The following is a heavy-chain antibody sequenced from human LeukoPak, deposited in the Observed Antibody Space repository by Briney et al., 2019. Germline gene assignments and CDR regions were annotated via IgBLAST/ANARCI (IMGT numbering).Heavy chain of an antibody. CDR1: GFTFSSYA. Sequence: GGSLRLSCAASGFTFSSYAMHWVRQAPGKGLEWVAVISYDGSNKYYADSVKGRFTISRDNSKNTLYLQINSLRAEDTAVYYCAREGTELDPDYYYYMDVWGKGTTVTVSS. D-gene: IGHD1-1*01. CDR2: ISYDGSNK. V-gene: IGHV3-30-3*01. CDR3: AREGTELDPDYYYYMDV. J-gene: IGHJ6*03.